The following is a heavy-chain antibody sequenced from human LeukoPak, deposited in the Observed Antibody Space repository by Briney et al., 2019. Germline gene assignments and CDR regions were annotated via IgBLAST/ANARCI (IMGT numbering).Heavy chain of an antibody. V-gene: IGHV3-74*03. CDR3: ARDIRTRGYDAKGLDF. Sequence: GGSLRLSCATSGFTFYGYWMHWVRQAPGKGLEWVSYVNSDGSITTYAASVKGRFTISRDDAKKTLYLQMNSLRAEDTAVYYCARDIRTRGYDAKGLDFWGQGTLVTVSS. D-gene: IGHD5-12*01. CDR2: VNSDGSIT. J-gene: IGHJ4*02. CDR1: GFTFYGYW.